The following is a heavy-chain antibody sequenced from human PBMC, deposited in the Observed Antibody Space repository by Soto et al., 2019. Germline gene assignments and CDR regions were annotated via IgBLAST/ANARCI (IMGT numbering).Heavy chain of an antibody. Sequence: SETLSLTCAVYGGSFSGYYWSWVREPPGNGLEWIGGINHSGRTNYNPSLKSRVTISVDTSKNQFSLKLSSVTAAGTAVYYCASGIWEYGGIAEAGSSAPPRYYYYYGMDVWGQGTPVTAS. CDR2: INHSGRT. CDR1: GGSFSGYY. V-gene: IGHV4-34*01. J-gene: IGHJ6*02. CDR3: ASGIWEYGGIAEAGSSAPPRYYYYYGMDV. D-gene: IGHD6-13*01.